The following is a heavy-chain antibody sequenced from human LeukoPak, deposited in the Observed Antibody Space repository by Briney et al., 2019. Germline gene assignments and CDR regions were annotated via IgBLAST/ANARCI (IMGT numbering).Heavy chain of an antibody. CDR3: ARDVAAQEASDI. D-gene: IGHD2-21*01. CDR2: INSDGSSI. J-gene: IGHJ3*02. Sequence: GGSLRLSCAASGFTFSSYWMHWVRQVPGKGLVWVSRINSDGSSISYADSVRGRFTISRDNAKNSLYLQMNSLRAEDAAVYYCARDVAAQEASDIWGQGTMVTVSS. CDR1: GFTFSSYW. V-gene: IGHV3-74*01.